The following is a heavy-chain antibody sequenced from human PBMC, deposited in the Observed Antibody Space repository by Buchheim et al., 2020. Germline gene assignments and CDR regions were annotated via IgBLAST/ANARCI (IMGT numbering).Heavy chain of an antibody. Sequence: EVQLVESGGGLVQPGGSLRLSCAASEFTVSSNYMSWVRQAPGKGLEWVSVIYSGGSTYYADSVKGRFTISRDNSKNTLYLQMNSLRAEDTAVYYCSYDFWSGYRGMDVWGQGTT. CDR3: SYDFWSGYRGMDV. CDR2: IYSGGST. V-gene: IGHV3-66*02. CDR1: EFTVSSNY. J-gene: IGHJ6*02. D-gene: IGHD3-3*01.